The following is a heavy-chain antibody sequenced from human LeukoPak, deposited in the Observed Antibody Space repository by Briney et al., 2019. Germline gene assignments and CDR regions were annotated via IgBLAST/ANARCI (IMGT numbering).Heavy chain of an antibody. CDR3: ARGDGGDDAFDI. CDR2: VDPNSGGT. J-gene: IGHJ3*02. Sequence: ASMKVSCKASGYTFTDYYIHWVRQAPGQGLEWMGWVDPNSGGTNYPQRFQGRVTMTRDTSINTAYLDLSRLRSDVTAVYYCARGDGGDDAFDIWGQGTMVTVSS. V-gene: IGHV1-2*02. CDR1: GYTFTDYY. D-gene: IGHD4-23*01.